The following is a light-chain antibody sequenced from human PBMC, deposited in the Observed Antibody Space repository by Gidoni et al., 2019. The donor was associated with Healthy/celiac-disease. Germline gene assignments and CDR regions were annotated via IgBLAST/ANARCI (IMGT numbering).Light chain of an antibody. CDR1: QSISSY. Sequence: DIQMTQSPSSLSASVGDRVTITCRASQSISSYLKWYQKKPGKATKLLIYSASSLQSGVPSRFSGSGSGTDFPLTISSLQPEDFATYYCQQSYSTPPKYTFGQGTKLEIK. CDR2: SAS. J-gene: IGKJ2*01. V-gene: IGKV1-39*01. CDR3: QQSYSTPPKYT.